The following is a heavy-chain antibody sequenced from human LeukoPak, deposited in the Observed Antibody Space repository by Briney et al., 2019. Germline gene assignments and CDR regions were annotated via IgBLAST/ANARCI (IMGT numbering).Heavy chain of an antibody. J-gene: IGHJ6*02. Sequence: GGSLRLSCAASGLTFSSYALSWVRQAPGRGLDWVSSISVGSITYYLDSVKGRFTISRDNSKNTLYLQMNSLRAEDTAVYYCAPRSGGMDVWGRGTTVTVSS. CDR1: GLTFSSYA. V-gene: IGHV3-23*01. CDR2: ISVGSIT. CDR3: APRSGGMDV.